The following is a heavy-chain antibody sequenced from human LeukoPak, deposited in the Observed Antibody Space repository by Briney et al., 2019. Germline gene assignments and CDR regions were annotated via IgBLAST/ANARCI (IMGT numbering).Heavy chain of an antibody. CDR2: IHHSGST. V-gene: IGHV4-59*01. CDR3: AREHSVGTRTVQDWFDP. D-gene: IGHD1-26*01. CDR1: GDSIIGYY. Sequence: SETLSLTCSVSGDSIIGYYWTWIRQPPGKGLEWIGYIHHSGSTNYNPSLKSRVTISLDTSKNQFSLKLTSVTAADTAVYYCAREHSVGTRTVQDWFDPWGQGTLVTVSS. J-gene: IGHJ5*02.